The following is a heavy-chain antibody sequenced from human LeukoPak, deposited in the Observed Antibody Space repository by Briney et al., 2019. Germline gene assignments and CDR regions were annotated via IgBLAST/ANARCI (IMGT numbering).Heavy chain of an antibody. D-gene: IGHD6-13*01. J-gene: IGHJ4*02. CDR3: AKEAEYIAAAGPADY. CDR1: GFTFSSYG. CDR2: IWYDGSNK. Sequence: PGRSLRLSCAASGFTFSSYGMHWVRQAPGKGLEWVAVIWYDGSNKYYADSVKGRFTISRDNSKNTLYLQMNSLRAEDTAVYYCAKEAEYIAAAGPADYWGQGTLVTVSS. V-gene: IGHV3-33*06.